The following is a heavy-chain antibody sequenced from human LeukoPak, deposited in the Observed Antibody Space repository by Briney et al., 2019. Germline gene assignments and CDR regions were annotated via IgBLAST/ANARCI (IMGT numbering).Heavy chain of an antibody. D-gene: IGHD2-2*02. CDR3: ARGPGYCSSTSCYIDY. J-gene: IGHJ4*02. CDR2: INHSGST. Sequence: SETLSLTCAVYGGSFSGYYWSWIRQPPGEGLEWIGEINHSGSTNYNPSLKSRVTISVDTSKNQFSLKLSSVTAADTAVYYCARGPGYCSSTSCYIDYWGQGTLVTVSS. V-gene: IGHV4-34*01. CDR1: GGSFSGYY.